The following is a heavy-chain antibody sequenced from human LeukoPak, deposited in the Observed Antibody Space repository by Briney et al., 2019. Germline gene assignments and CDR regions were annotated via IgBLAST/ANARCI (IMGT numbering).Heavy chain of an antibody. D-gene: IGHD6-25*01. Sequence: GGSLRLSCAASGFTFSHYWMSWVRQAPGKGLEWVANIKHDGSTKYYVDSVKGRFTISRGNAKNSLSLQMSSLRAEDSSVYYCARDTARGDFDYWGQGTLVAVSS. CDR1: GFTFSHYW. V-gene: IGHV3-7*01. J-gene: IGHJ4*02. CDR2: IKHDGSTK. CDR3: ARDTARGDFDY.